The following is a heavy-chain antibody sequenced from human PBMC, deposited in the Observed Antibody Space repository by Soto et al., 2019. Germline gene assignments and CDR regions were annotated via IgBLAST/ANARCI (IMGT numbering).Heavy chain of an antibody. CDR2: ITPISETT. Sequence: ASVKVSCKASGGTFSSLDINWVRQAPGQGLEWMGGITPISETTNYAQIFQGRVSIVADISTSTAYMELSRLRSEDTAVYYCARALLSHSYDSGGYDSYFHAMDVWGQGTPVTAP. CDR3: ARALLSHSYDSGGYDSYFHAMDV. J-gene: IGHJ6*02. V-gene: IGHV1-69*06. CDR1: GGTFSSLD. D-gene: IGHD3-22*01.